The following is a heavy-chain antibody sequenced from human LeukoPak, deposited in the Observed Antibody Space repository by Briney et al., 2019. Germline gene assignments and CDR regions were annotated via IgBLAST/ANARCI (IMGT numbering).Heavy chain of an antibody. V-gene: IGHV1-18*01. CDR1: GYTFTSNG. J-gene: IGHJ4*02. Sequence: APVKVSCKASGYTFTSNGISWVRQAPGQGLEWMGWISAYNGNTNYAQKLQGRVTMTTDTSTSTAYMEVRSLRSDDTAVYYCALGGGSSWYRYFDYWGQGTLVTVSS. CDR3: ALGGGSSWYRYFDY. CDR2: ISAYNGNT. D-gene: IGHD6-13*01.